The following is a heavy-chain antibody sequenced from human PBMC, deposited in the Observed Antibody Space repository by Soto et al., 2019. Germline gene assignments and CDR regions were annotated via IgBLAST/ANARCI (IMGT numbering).Heavy chain of an antibody. J-gene: IGHJ6*02. CDR3: ARDGSSGWYYYYGMDV. CDR1: GFTFSSYW. D-gene: IGHD6-19*01. Sequence: PGGSLRLSCAASGFTFSSYWMHWVRQAPGKGLVWVSRINSDGSSTSYADSVKGRFTISRDNAKNTLYLKMNSLRAEDTAVYYCARDGSSGWYYYYGMDVWGQGTTVTVSS. CDR2: INSDGSST. V-gene: IGHV3-74*01.